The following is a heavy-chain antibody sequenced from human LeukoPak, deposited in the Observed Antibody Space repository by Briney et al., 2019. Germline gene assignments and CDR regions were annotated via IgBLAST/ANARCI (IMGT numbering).Heavy chain of an antibody. CDR3: ARVGGGDYVWGSYRRPFDY. J-gene: IGHJ4*01. CDR2: IYYSGST. Sequence: PSETLSLTCTVSGGSISSSSYYWGWIRQPPGEGLERIGSIYYSGSTYYNPSLKSRVTISVDTSKNQFSLKLSSVTAADTPGYYWARVGGGDYVWGSYRRPFDYWGHGTLVTVSS. V-gene: IGHV4-39*07. CDR1: GGSISSSSYY. D-gene: IGHD3-16*02.